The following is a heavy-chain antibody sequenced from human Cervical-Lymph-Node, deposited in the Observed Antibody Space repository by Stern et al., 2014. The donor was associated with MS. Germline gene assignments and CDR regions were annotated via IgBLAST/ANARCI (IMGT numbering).Heavy chain of an antibody. CDR1: GYTFIRYY. CDR2: VNANGGSA. J-gene: IGHJ6*02. CDR3: ATLYDSSGNYGMEV. V-gene: IGHV1-46*01. Sequence: VQLVESVAQVKKPGASVKVSCKGSGYTFIRYYIQWVRQAPGQGLEWMGIVNANGGSARYAQKFQGRVTMASDTSTSTVSMELSSLRSEDTAVYYCATLYDSSGNYGMEVWGQGTTVIVSS. D-gene: IGHD5/OR15-5a*01.